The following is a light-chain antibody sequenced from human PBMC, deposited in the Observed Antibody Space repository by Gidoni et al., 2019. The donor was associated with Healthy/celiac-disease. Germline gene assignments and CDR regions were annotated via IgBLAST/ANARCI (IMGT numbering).Light chain of an antibody. CDR1: QSVSSY. CDR2: DAS. CDR3: QQRSNWPRLT. V-gene: IGKV3-11*01. J-gene: IGKJ4*01. Sequence: EIVLTQSPATLSLSPGERATLSCRASQSVSSYLACYQQKPGQAPRLLIYDASNMATGIPARFSGSGSGTDFTLTISSLEPEDFAVYYCQQRSNWPRLTFGGXTKVEIK.